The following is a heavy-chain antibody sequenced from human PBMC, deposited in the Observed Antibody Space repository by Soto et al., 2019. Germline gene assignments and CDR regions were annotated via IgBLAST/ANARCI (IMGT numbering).Heavy chain of an antibody. CDR2: ISGSGGGT. Sequence: PGGSLSLSCAASGFTFSNYAMSWVRQAPGKGLEWVSVISGSGGGTYYANSVRGRFTISRDNSKNTLYLQMTSLRAEDTAVYYCGSPTITVFYNGVDVWGQGTTVTVSS. J-gene: IGHJ6*02. V-gene: IGHV3-23*01. CDR1: GFTFSNYA. D-gene: IGHD5-12*01. CDR3: GSPTITVFYNGVDV.